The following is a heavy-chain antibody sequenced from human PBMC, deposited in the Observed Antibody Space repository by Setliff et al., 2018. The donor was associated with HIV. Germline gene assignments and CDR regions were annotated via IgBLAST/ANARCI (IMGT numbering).Heavy chain of an antibody. CDR1: GFTFNTYE. V-gene: IGHV3-48*01. J-gene: IGHJ6*03. Sequence: GGSLRLSCAASGFTFNTYEMNWVRQAPGKGLEWVSYISSSSSTKYYADSVKGRFTISRDNAKNSLYLHMNSLRAEDTAVYYCARDSLLSGSYYYYYYYYMDVWGKGTTVTVSS. CDR2: ISSSSSTK. D-gene: IGHD1-26*01. CDR3: ARDSLLSGSYYYYYYYYMDV.